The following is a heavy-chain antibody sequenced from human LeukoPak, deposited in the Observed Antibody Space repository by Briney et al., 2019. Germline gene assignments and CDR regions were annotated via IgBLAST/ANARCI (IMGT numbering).Heavy chain of an antibody. CDR1: GFTFNTYT. D-gene: IGHD6-19*01. CDR3: ARDQWLAYYYHGMDV. J-gene: IGHJ6*02. CDR2: ITNNGTTI. V-gene: IGHV3-48*04. Sequence: GGSLRLSCAASGFTFNTYTMIWVRQAPGKGLEWVSYITNNGTTIYYADSVKGRFTISRDNAENSLYLQMNSLRAEDTAIYYCARDQWLAYYYHGMDVWGQGTTVTVSS.